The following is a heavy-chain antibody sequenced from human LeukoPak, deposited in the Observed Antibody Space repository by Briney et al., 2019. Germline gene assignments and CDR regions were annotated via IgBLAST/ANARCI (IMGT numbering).Heavy chain of an antibody. V-gene: IGHV4-59*02. D-gene: IGHD6-25*01. J-gene: IGHJ6*03. CDR3: ARDHLPAEAPGDYIDV. CDR1: GGSVSSHF. CDR2: IYNSGIT. Sequence: SETLSLTCTVSGGSVSSHFWSWIRQPPGKGLEWIGYIYNSGITNYNPSLKSRVTMPVDTSKNQFSLWLSSVTAAETRLYFCARDHLPAEAPGDYIDVSGKGTTVTVSS.